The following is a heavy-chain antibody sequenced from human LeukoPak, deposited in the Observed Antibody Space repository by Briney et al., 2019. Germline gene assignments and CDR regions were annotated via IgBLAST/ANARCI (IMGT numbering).Heavy chain of an antibody. Sequence: PGGSLRLSCAASGFTFSSYSMNWVRQAPGKGLEWVSYISSSSSTIYYADSVKGRFTISRDNAKNSLYLQMNSLRAEDTAVYYCARDRPGYYYGSGSSAFDYWGQGTLVTVSP. CDR1: GFTFSSYS. CDR3: ARDRPGYYYGSGSSAFDY. CDR2: ISSSSSTI. D-gene: IGHD3-10*01. V-gene: IGHV3-48*01. J-gene: IGHJ4*02.